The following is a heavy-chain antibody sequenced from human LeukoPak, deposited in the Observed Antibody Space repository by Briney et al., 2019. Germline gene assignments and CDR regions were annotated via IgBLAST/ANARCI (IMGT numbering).Heavy chain of an antibody. D-gene: IGHD5-18*01. CDR2: VYTSGST. CDR1: GGSISSYY. V-gene: IGHV4-4*09. CDR3: ARLYSYGYWIDY. J-gene: IGHJ4*02. Sequence: SETLSLTCTVSGGSISSYYWSWIRQPPGKGLGWIGYVYTSGSTNYNPSLKSRVTISVDTSKNQFSLKPSSVTAADTAVYYCARLYSYGYWIDYWDQGTLVTVSS.